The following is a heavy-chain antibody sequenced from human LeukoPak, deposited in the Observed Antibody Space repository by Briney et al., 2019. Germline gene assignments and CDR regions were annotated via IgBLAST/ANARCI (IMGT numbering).Heavy chain of an antibody. J-gene: IGHJ4*02. D-gene: IGHD6-6*01. CDR3: AKGETRFELVPESVFDY. Sequence: GGSLRLSCAASGITFSSYGMYWVRQAPGKGLEWVAFIRYDGSNKYYGDSVKGRFTISRDNSKNTLYLQVNSLRTEDTAVYYCAKGETRFELVPESVFDYWGQGTLVTVSS. CDR2: IRYDGSNK. V-gene: IGHV3-30*02. CDR1: GITFSSYG.